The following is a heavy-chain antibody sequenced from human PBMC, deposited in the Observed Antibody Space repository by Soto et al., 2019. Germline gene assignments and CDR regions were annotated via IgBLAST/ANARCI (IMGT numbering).Heavy chain of an antibody. J-gene: IGHJ4*02. CDR2: IYPFDSDN. D-gene: IGHD5-12*01. Sequence: PVESLKISCRGSGYTFTNYWISWVRQMAGKGLEWMGIIYPFDSDNRYSPSFQGQVTISADKSISTAYLQWSSLRASDTAIYYCARLGRDGSDYYFDYWGQGTLVTVSS. V-gene: IGHV5-51*01. CDR3: ARLGRDGSDYYFDY. CDR1: GYTFTNYW.